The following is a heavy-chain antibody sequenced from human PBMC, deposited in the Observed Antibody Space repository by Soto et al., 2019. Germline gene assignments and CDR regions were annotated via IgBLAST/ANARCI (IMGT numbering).Heavy chain of an antibody. CDR1: GFTFSSYG. D-gene: IGHD3-10*01. Sequence: GGSLRLSCAASGFTFSSYGMHWVRQAPGKGLEWVAVIWYDGSNKYYADSVKGRFTISRDNSKNTLYLQMNSLRAEDTAVYYCARGGVLWFGEAYWGQGTLVTVSS. CDR3: ARGGVLWFGEAY. CDR2: IWYDGSNK. J-gene: IGHJ4*02. V-gene: IGHV3-33*01.